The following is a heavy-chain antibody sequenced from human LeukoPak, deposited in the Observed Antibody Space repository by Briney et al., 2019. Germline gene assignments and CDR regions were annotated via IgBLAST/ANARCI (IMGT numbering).Heavy chain of an antibody. Sequence: GRSLRLSCAASGFTFSSYAMHWVRQAPGKGLEWVAVISYDGSNKYYADSVKGRFTISRDNSKNTLYLQMNSLRAEDTAVYYCAREGIVVVPAAMSFDYWGQGTLVTVSS. CDR3: AREGIVVVPAAMSFDY. D-gene: IGHD2-2*01. CDR2: ISYDGSNK. CDR1: GFTFSSYA. V-gene: IGHV3-30-3*01. J-gene: IGHJ4*02.